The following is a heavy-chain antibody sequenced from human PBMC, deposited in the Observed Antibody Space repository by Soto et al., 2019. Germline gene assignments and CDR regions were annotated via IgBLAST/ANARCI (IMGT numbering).Heavy chain of an antibody. CDR2: ISGSGDDT. CDR3: AKEKSGSYFSTYFDY. V-gene: IGHV3-23*01. J-gene: IGHJ4*02. Sequence: GGSLRLSCAASGFNFRNYGMRWVRQAPGKGLECVSGISGSGDDTYYAASVKGRFTISRDNSKNTLYLQMNSLRAEDTAVYYCAKEKSGSYFSTYFDYWGQGALVTVSS. D-gene: IGHD1-26*01. CDR1: GFNFRNYG.